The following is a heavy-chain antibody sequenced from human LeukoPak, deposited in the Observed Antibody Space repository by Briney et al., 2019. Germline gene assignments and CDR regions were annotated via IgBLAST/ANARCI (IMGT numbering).Heavy chain of an antibody. CDR2: IIPIFGTA. Sequence: SVKVSCKASGGTFSSYAISWVRQAPGQGLEWMGGIIPIFGTANYAQKFQGRVTITADESTSTAYMELSSLRSEDTAVYYCASAPVGAPTFDYWGQGTLVTVSS. J-gene: IGHJ4*02. D-gene: IGHD1-26*01. CDR1: GGTFSSYA. V-gene: IGHV1-69*13. CDR3: ASAPVGAPTFDY.